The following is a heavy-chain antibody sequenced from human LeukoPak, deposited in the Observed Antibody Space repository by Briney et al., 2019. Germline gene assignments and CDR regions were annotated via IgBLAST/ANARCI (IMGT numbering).Heavy chain of an antibody. V-gene: IGHV3-23*01. Sequence: GGPLSLSCAASGFTFRNCAMLWLRHAPGEALEGVSGISGTGYKTYYAASVKGRLTISSDNSNNTLYLQMNSLVAEDAAVYYCAKHVSGSLFYFDYWGQRTLVTVSS. J-gene: IGHJ4*02. CDR1: GFTFRNCA. D-gene: IGHD3-10*01. CDR3: AKHVSGSLFYFDY. CDR2: ISGTGYKT.